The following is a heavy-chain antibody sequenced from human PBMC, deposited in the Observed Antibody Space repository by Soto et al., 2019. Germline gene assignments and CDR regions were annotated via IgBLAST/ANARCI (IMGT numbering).Heavy chain of an antibody. CDR3: ARDRSFYGDYILSTPGSFDY. CDR2: ISSSSSTI. Sequence: GGSLRLSCAASGFTFSSYSMNWVRQAPGKGLEWVSYISSSSSTIYYADSVKGRFTISRDNAKNSLYLQMNSLRAEDTAVYYCARDRSFYGDYILSTPGSFDYWGQGTLVTVSS. CDR1: GFTFSSYS. J-gene: IGHJ4*02. V-gene: IGHV3-48*01. D-gene: IGHD4-17*01.